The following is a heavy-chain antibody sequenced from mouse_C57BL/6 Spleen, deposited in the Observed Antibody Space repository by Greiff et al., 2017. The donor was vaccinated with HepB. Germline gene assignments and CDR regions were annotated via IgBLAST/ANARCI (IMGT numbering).Heavy chain of an antibody. CDR2: IYPGSGNT. D-gene: IGHD2-5*01. V-gene: IGHV1-76*01. CDR3: ATSNSYAMDY. Sequence: QVQLQQSGAELVRPGASVKLSCKASGYTFTDYYINWVKQRPGQGLEWIARIYPGSGNTYYNEKFKGKATLTAEKSSSTAYMQLSSLTSEDSAVYFCATSNSYAMDYWGQGTSVTVSS. J-gene: IGHJ4*01. CDR1: GYTFTDYY.